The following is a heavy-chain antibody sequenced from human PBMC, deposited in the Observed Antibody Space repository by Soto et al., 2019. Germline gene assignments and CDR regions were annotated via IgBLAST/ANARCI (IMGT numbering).Heavy chain of an antibody. Sequence: QVQLQQWGAGLSKPSETLSLTCAVYGGFVSSGSYYWSWIRQPPGKGLEWIGEMSHSGGTHFNPSLKSRVTISVDPSKNQFSLKMSSVTAADTALYYCARVERGTATTVVDAFDIWGPGTMVTVSS. CDR2: MSHSGGT. V-gene: IGHV4-34*01. D-gene: IGHD1-1*01. CDR1: GGFVSSGSYY. J-gene: IGHJ3*02. CDR3: ARVERGTATTVVDAFDI.